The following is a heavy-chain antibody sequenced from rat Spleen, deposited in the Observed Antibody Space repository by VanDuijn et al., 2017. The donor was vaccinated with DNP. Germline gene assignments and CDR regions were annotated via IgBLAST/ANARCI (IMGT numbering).Heavy chain of an antibody. CDR2: MWSNGDT. Sequence: VQLKESGPGLVQPSQTLSLTCTVSGFSLAIYHVHWVRQPPGNGLEWMGVMWSNGDTSYNSGLKSRLSISRDTSKSQVFLTMNSLQTDDTAVYYCYNNYFAYWGQGVMVTVSS. J-gene: IGHJ2*01. D-gene: IGHD1-10*01. CDR3: YNNYFAY. V-gene: IGHV2-32*01. CDR1: GFSLAIYH.